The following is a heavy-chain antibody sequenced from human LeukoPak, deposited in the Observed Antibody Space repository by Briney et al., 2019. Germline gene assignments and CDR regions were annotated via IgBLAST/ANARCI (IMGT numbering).Heavy chain of an antibody. D-gene: IGHD2-15*01. Sequence: ASVNVSCKASVYTFTSYGISWVRQAPRQGLEWMGWISAYNGNTNYAQKLQGRVTMTTDTSTSTAYMELRSLRSDDTAVYYCTRGERVVVAAYYYYDMDVWGQGTTVTVSS. CDR3: TRGERVVVAAYYYYDMDV. CDR1: VYTFTSYG. J-gene: IGHJ6*02. CDR2: ISAYNGNT. V-gene: IGHV1-18*01.